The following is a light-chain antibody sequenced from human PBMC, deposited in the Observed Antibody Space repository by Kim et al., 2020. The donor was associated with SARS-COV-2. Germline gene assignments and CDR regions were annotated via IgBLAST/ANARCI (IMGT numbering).Light chain of an antibody. V-gene: IGLV3-21*01. Sequence: APGKAARMSCGGNSIGSKSVHGYQQQPGQAPVLVIYYDSDRTSGIAERCSGSNSGNTATLTISRVEAGDEADYYCQVWESSSDHPVFGGGTQLTVL. CDR2: YDS. J-gene: IGLJ3*02. CDR3: QVWESSSDHPV. CDR1: SIGSKS.